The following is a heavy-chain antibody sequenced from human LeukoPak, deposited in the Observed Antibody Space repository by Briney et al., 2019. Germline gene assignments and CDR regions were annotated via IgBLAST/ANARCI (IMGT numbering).Heavy chain of an antibody. D-gene: IGHD3-22*01. CDR1: GYTFTSYY. J-gene: IGHJ6*03. CDR2: INPSGDPT. CDR3: ARSSGYYSSLFYMHV. V-gene: IGHV1-46*01. Sequence: ASVKVSCRASGYTFTSYYMHWVRQAPGQGLEWVGIINPSGDPTTYAQKFQGRVTMTSDMSTSTVYMELSSLRSEDTAVYYCARSSGYYSSLFYMHVWGKGTTVTVSS.